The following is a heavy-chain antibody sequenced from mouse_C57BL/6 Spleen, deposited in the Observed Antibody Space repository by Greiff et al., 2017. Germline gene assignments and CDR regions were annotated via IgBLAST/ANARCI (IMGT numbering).Heavy chain of an antibody. CDR1: GFTFSSYG. CDR2: ISSGGSYT. Sequence: EVKLMESGGDLVKPGGSLKLSCAASGFTFSSYGMSWVRQTPDKRLEWVATISSGGSYTYYPDSVKGRFTLSRDNAKNTLYLQMSSLKSEDTAMYYCARRSTTEEARYFDGWGTGTTVTVSS. D-gene: IGHD5-1*01. J-gene: IGHJ1*03. CDR3: ARRSTTEEARYFDG. V-gene: IGHV5-6*02.